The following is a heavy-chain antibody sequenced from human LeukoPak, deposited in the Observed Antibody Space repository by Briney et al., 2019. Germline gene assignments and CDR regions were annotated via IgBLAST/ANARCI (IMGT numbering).Heavy chain of an antibody. Sequence: PGRSLRLSCAASGFTFSSYGTHWVRQAPGKGLEWVAVIWYDGSNKYYADSVKGRFTVSRDNSKNTLYLQMNSLRAEDTAVYYCAREGAKDYGSGSYDYWGQGTLVTVSS. CDR2: IWYDGSNK. D-gene: IGHD3-10*01. CDR1: GFTFSSYG. CDR3: AREGAKDYGSGSYDY. J-gene: IGHJ4*02. V-gene: IGHV3-33*01.